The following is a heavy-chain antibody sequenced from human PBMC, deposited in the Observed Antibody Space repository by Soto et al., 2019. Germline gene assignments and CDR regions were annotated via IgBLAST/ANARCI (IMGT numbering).Heavy chain of an antibody. CDR3: AKSSWTEYFDS. CDR2: IYYSGST. Sequence: SETLSLTCTVSGGSVSSGYWSWIRQSPGKGLEWIAYIYYSGSTNYNPSLKSRVTTLADTSKNQFSLRLSSVTAADTAVYYCAKSSWTEYFDSWGQGTLVTVPS. J-gene: IGHJ4*02. V-gene: IGHV4-59*02. CDR1: GGSVSSGY. D-gene: IGHD2-2*01.